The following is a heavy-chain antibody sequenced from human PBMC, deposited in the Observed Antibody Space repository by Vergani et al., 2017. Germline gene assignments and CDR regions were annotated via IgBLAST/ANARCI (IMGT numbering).Heavy chain of an antibody. CDR1: GYTFTSYA. D-gene: IGHD4-17*01. V-gene: IGHV1-3*01. J-gene: IGHJ5*02. CDR2: INAGNGNT. CDR3: ARGTPNPYGDYGTWFDP. Sequence: QVQLVQSGAEVKKPGASVKVSCKASGYTFTSYAMHWVRQAPGQRLEWMGWINAGNGNTKYSQKFQGRVTITRDTSASTAYMELSSLRSEDTAVYYCARGTPNPYGDYGTWFDPWGQGTLVTVSS.